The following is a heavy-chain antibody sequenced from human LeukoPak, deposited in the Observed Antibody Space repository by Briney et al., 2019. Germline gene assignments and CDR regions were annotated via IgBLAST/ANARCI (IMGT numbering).Heavy chain of an antibody. J-gene: IGHJ6*02. CDR3: AKDLPCSSTSCYGGLYGMDV. CDR1: GFTFSSYG. V-gene: IGHV3-30*18. CDR2: ISYDGSNK. Sequence: PGGSLRLSCAASGFTFSSYGMHWVRQAPGKGLEWVAVISYDGSNKYYADSVKGRFTIYRDNSKNTLYLQMNSLRAVDTAVYYCAKDLPCSSTSCYGGLYGMDVWGQGTTVTVSS. D-gene: IGHD2-2*01.